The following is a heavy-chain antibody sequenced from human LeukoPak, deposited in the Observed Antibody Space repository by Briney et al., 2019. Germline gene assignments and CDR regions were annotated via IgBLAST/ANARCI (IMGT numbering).Heavy chain of an antibody. CDR1: GGSISSSSYY. Sequence: SETLSLTCTVSGGSISSSSYYWGWIRQPPGKGLEWIGSIYHSGSTYYNPSLKSRVTISVDTSKNQFSLKLSSVTAADTAVYYCASSRGSYPRYWGQGTLVTVSS. J-gene: IGHJ4*02. D-gene: IGHD1-26*01. CDR2: IYHSGST. V-gene: IGHV4-39*07. CDR3: ASSRGSYPRY.